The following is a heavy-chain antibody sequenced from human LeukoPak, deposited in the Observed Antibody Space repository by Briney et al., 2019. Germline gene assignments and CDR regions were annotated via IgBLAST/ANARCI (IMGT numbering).Heavy chain of an antibody. D-gene: IGHD6-13*01. CDR1: GGSISSSSYY. Sequence: SETLSLTCTVSGGSISSSSYYWGWIRQPPGKGLEWIGEINHSGSTNYNPSLKSRVTISVDTSKNQFSLKLSSVTAADTAVYYCARSGWVIAAAGHDFDYWGQGTLVTVSS. J-gene: IGHJ4*02. CDR2: INHSGST. V-gene: IGHV4-39*07. CDR3: ARSGWVIAAAGHDFDY.